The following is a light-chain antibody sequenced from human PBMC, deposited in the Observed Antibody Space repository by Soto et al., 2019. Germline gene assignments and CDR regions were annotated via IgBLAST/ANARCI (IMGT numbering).Light chain of an antibody. CDR1: QSVSSSY. CDR3: QQYGRSIT. CDR2: GAS. J-gene: IGKJ4*01. Sequence: EIVLTQSPGTLSLSPGERATLSCRASQSVSSSYLAWYQQKPGQAPRLLIYGASSRATGIPDRFSGSGSGTDFTLTISGLEPEDFAVYYCQQYGRSITFGGGTKV. V-gene: IGKV3-20*01.